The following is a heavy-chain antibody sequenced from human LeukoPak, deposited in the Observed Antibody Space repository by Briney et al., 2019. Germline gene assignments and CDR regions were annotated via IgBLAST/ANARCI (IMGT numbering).Heavy chain of an antibody. CDR3: AGAPGIAEAGPPDY. CDR1: GGSISSYY. D-gene: IGHD6-13*01. V-gene: IGHV4-59*01. CDR2: IYYSGST. Sequence: SETLSLTCTVSGGSISSYYWSWIRQPPGKGLEWIGYIYYSGSTNYNPSLKSRVTISVDTSKNQFSLKLSSVTAADTAVYYCAGAPGIAEAGPPDYWGQGTLVTVSS. J-gene: IGHJ4*02.